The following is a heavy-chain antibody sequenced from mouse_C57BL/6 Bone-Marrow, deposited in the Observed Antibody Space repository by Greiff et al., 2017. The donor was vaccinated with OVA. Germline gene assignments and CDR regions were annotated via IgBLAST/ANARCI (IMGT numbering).Heavy chain of an antibody. J-gene: IGHJ1*03. CDR3: ARDNLYWYFDV. D-gene: IGHD1-3*01. Sequence: QVQLQQPGAELVRPGTSVKLSCKASGYTFTSYWMHWVKQRPGQGLEWIGVIDPDDSDTNYNQKFKGKATLTVDTSSSTAYMQLSSLTSEDSAVYYCARDNLYWYFDVWGTGTTVTVSS. V-gene: IGHV1-59*01. CDR1: GYTFTSYW. CDR2: IDPDDSDT.